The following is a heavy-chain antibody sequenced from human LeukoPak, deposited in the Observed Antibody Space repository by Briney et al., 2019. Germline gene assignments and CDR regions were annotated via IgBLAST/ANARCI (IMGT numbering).Heavy chain of an antibody. J-gene: IGHJ4*02. Sequence: GGSLRLSCAASGFTFSTYSMNWVRQAPGKGLEWVSCISSSSNTIYYADSVKGRFTISRDNAKNSLYLQMNTLRAEDTAVYYCARAKYFDFWGQGTLVTVSS. CDR3: ARAKYFDF. CDR1: GFTFSTYS. CDR2: ISSSSNTI. V-gene: IGHV3-48*01.